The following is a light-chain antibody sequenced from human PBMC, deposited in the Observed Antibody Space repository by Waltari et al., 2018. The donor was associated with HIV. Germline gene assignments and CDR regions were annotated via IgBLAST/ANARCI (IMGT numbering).Light chain of an antibody. CDR2: DAS. CDR3: QQRSIPIT. J-gene: IGKJ5*01. Sequence: EIMLTQSPATLSLSPGERATLSCMASQSVATYLAWFQQKPGQAPRLLFYDASNRATGIPARFTGSGSGTDFTLTISSLEPEDFGVYYCQQRSIPITFGQGTRLEI. V-gene: IGKV3-11*01. CDR1: QSVATY.